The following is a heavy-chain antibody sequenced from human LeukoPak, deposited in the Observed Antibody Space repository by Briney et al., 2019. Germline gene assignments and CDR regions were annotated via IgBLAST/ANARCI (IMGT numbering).Heavy chain of an antibody. CDR3: AGSSVAVTIFDY. J-gene: IGHJ4*02. Sequence: GASVKVSCKASGYTFTSYAMHWVRQAPGQRLEWMGWINAGNGNTKYSQKFQGRVTITRDTSASTAYMELSSLRSEDTAVYYCAGSSVAVTIFDYWGQGTLVTVSS. CDR1: GYTFTSYA. D-gene: IGHD6-19*01. V-gene: IGHV1-3*01. CDR2: INAGNGNT.